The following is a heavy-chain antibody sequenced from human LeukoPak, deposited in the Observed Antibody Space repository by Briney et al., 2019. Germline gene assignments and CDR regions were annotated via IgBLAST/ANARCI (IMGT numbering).Heavy chain of an antibody. Sequence: SETLSLTCTVSGGSTSSYYWSWIRRPPGKGLEWIGYIYYSGSTNYNPSLKSRVTISVDTSKNQFSLKLSSVTAADTAVYYCARGNYSSSSKNFDYWGQGTLVTVSS. D-gene: IGHD6-13*01. J-gene: IGHJ4*02. CDR1: GGSTSSYY. CDR2: IYYSGST. CDR3: ARGNYSSSSKNFDY. V-gene: IGHV4-59*12.